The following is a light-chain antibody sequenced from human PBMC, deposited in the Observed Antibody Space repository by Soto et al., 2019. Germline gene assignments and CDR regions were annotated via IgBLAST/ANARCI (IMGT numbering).Light chain of an antibody. CDR3: QQYNSYSRT. Sequence: DIQMTQSPSTLSASVGARVNITCRASQSISCWLAWYQQKPGKAPKLLIYDASSLESGVPSRFSGSGSGTEFTLTISSLQPDDFATYYCQQYNSYSRTFGQGTKVDIK. CDR2: DAS. V-gene: IGKV1-5*01. J-gene: IGKJ1*01. CDR1: QSISCW.